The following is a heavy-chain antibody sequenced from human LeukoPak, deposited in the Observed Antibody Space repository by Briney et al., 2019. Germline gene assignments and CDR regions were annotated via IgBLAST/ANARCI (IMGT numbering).Heavy chain of an antibody. Sequence: SETLSLTCTVSGGSISSNYWSWIRQPPGKGLEWIGYISYSGSTNYNPSLKIRVTISVDTSKNQFSLKLTSVTAADTAVYYCARHSICFDPWGQGTLVTVSS. CDR2: ISYSGST. J-gene: IGHJ5*02. CDR1: GGSISSNY. CDR3: ARHSICFDP. V-gene: IGHV4-59*08.